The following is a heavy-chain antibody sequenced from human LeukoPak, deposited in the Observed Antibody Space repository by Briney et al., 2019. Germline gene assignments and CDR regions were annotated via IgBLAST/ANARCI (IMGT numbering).Heavy chain of an antibody. D-gene: IGHD3-16*02. J-gene: IGHJ4*02. CDR3: ARDLGITFGGVISFDY. CDR1: GYTFTGYY. CDR2: INPNGGGT. V-gene: IGHV1-2*02. Sequence: ASVKVSCKASGYTFTGYYMHWVRQAPGQGLEWMGWINPNGGGTNYAQKFQGSVTMTRDTFISTAYMELSRLRSDDTAVYYCARDLGITFGGVISFDYWGQGTLVTVSS.